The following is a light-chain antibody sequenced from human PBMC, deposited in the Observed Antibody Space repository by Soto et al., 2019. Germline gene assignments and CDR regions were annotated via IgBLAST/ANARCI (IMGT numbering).Light chain of an antibody. Sequence: QSVLTQPPSASGSPGQSVAISCTGTSSDVGGYHYVSWYQQHPGKAPKLMIYEVSKRPSGVPDRCSGSTSGNTASLTVSGLQAEYEVDYYCSSYAGSNNVVFGGGTQVTVL. V-gene: IGLV2-8*01. CDR3: SSYAGSNNVV. CDR2: EVS. J-gene: IGLJ2*01. CDR1: SSDVGGYHY.